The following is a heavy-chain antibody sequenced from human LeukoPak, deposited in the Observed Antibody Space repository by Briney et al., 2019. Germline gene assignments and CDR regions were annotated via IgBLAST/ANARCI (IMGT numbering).Heavy chain of an antibody. V-gene: IGHV3-30*02. D-gene: IGHD6-13*01. CDR3: TTDPSSSWYWFDY. CDR2: IRYDGSNK. Sequence: GGSLRLSCAASGFTFSSYGMHWVRQAPGKGLEWVAFIRYDGSNKYYADSVKGRFTISRDNSKNTLYLQMNSLKTEDTAVYYCTTDPSSSWYWFDYWGQGTLVTVSS. CDR1: GFTFSSYG. J-gene: IGHJ4*02.